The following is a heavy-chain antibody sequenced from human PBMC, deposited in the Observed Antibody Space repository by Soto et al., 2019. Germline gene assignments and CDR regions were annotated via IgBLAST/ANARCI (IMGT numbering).Heavy chain of an antibody. CDR3: AKDRGQVRRYFGDVTDV. J-gene: IGHJ6*02. Sequence: QVQLVESGGGVVQPGRSLRLSCAASGIAFRNYGMHWVRQAPGRGLEWVAVISDDGSYKNTADSVKGRFTISRDNSKNTLYLQMNSLRAEDRGVYYCAKDRGQVRRYFGDVTDVWGQGTTVTVSS. CDR1: GIAFRNYG. V-gene: IGHV3-30*18. CDR2: ISDDGSYK. D-gene: IGHD3-9*01.